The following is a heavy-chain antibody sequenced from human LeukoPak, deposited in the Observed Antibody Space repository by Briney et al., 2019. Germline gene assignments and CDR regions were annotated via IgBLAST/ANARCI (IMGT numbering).Heavy chain of an antibody. V-gene: IGHV3-23*01. D-gene: IGHD2-15*01. CDR2: ISGSGGST. J-gene: IGHJ4*02. CDR3: AKVISSGGSCYEY. CDR1: GFTFSSYA. Sequence: GGSLRLSCAASGFTFSSYAMSWVRQAPGEGLEWVSAISGSGGSTYYADSVKGRFTISRDNSKNTLYLQMNSLRAEDTAVYYCAKVISSGGSCYEYWGQGTLVTVSS.